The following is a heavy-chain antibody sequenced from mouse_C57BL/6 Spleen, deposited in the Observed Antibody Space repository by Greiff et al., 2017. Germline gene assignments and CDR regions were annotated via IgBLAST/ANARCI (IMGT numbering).Heavy chain of an antibody. V-gene: IGHV1-12*01. CDR1: GYTFTSYN. CDR3: AVGDYYGSGEPDY. CDR2: IYPGNGDT. Sequence: SGAELVRPGASVKMSCKASGYTFTSYNMHWVKQTPRQGLEWIGAIYPGNGDTSYNQKFKGKATLTVDKSSSTAYMQLSSLTSEDSAVYFCAVGDYYGSGEPDYWGQGASVTVSS. D-gene: IGHD1-1*01. J-gene: IGHJ4*01.